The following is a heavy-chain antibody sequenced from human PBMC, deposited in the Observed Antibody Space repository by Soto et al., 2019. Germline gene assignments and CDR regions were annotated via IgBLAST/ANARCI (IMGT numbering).Heavy chain of an antibody. V-gene: IGHV3-30*18. Sequence: GGSLRLSCAASGFTFSSYGMHWVRQAPGKGLEWVAVISYDGSNKYYADSVKGRFTISRDNSKNTLYLQMNSLRAEDTAVYYCAKPMDWNYASGMDVWGQGTTVTVSS. D-gene: IGHD1-7*01. CDR1: GFTFSSYG. CDR2: ISYDGSNK. J-gene: IGHJ6*02. CDR3: AKPMDWNYASGMDV.